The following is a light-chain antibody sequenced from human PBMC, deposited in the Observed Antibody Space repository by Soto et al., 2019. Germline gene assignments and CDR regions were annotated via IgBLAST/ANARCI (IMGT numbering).Light chain of an antibody. CDR1: QGITNR. CDR3: QQANSFPIT. CDR2: EAS. J-gene: IGKJ5*01. Sequence: DIQMTQSPSSVSASGGDIVTITCRASQGITNRLAWYQQKPGKAPKLLIYEASSLQSGVPSRISGSGSGTDFTLTISSLQPEDFATYYCQQANSFPITFGQGTRLEI. V-gene: IGKV1D-12*01.